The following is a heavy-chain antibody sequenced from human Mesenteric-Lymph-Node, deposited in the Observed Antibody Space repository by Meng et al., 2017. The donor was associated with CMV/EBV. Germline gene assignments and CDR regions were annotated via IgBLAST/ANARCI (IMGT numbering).Heavy chain of an antibody. CDR1: GGTFSSYA. V-gene: IGHV1-69*10. CDR2: IIPILGIA. CDR3: ARDWYRPPRPYYGMDV. J-gene: IGHJ6*02. D-gene: IGHD6-13*01. Sequence: KVSCKASGGTFSSYAISWVRQAPGQGLEWMGGIIPILGIANYAQKFQGRVTITADKSTSTAYMELSSLRSEDTAVYYCARDWYRPPRPYYGMDVWGQGTTVTVSS.